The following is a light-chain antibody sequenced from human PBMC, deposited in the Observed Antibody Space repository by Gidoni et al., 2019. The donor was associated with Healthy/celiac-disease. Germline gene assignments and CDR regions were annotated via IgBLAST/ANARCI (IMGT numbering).Light chain of an antibody. CDR2: DAC. CDR1: QDISNY. V-gene: IGKV1-33*01. J-gene: IGKJ3*01. Sequence: DIQMTQSPSSLSASVGDRVTITCQASQDISNYLNWYQQKPGKAPKLLIYDACNLETGVPSRFSGSGAGTDFTFTISSLQPEDIATYYCQQYDNLPLVFGPGTKVDIK. CDR3: QQYDNLPLV.